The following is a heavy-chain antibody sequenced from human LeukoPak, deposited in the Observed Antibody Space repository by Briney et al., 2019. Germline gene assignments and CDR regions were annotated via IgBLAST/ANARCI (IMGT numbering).Heavy chain of an antibody. J-gene: IGHJ4*02. V-gene: IGHV3-21*01. Sequence: GGSLRLSCAASGFPFSSYSMNWVRQAPGKGLEWVSSISSSIGYIYYADSVKGRFTISRDNAKNSLYLHMNSLRAEDTALYYCARDRRSIAAAGTDYWGQGTLVTVSS. CDR2: ISSSIGYI. D-gene: IGHD6-13*01. CDR3: ARDRRSIAAAGTDY. CDR1: GFPFSSYS.